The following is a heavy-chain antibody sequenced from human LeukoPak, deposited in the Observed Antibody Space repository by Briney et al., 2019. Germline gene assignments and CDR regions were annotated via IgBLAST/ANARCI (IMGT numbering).Heavy chain of an antibody. V-gene: IGHV4-34*01. D-gene: IGHD2-2*01. CDR2: INHSGST. CDR3: ARARYCSSTSCYGTFDY. Sequence: SKTLSLTCAVYGGSFSGYYWSWIRQPPGKGLEWIGEINHSGSTNYNPSLKSRVTISVDTSKNQFSLKLSSVTAADTAVYYCARARYCSSTSCYGTFDYWGQGTLVTVSS. CDR1: GGSFSGYY. J-gene: IGHJ4*02.